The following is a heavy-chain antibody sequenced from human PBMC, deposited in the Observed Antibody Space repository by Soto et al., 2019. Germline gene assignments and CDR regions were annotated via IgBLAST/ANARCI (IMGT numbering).Heavy chain of an antibody. CDR1: GDTFSTYT. CDR3: AREGTRSGELAY. J-gene: IGHJ4*02. CDR2: IIPRSATS. D-gene: IGHD3-16*01. V-gene: IGHV1-69*13. Sequence: ASVKVSCKASGDTFSTYTITWMRQAPGQGLEWMGGIIPRSATSNYAQKFQGRVTITADESTNTAYMELSSLRSEDTAVYYCAREGTRSGELAYWGQGTLVTVSS.